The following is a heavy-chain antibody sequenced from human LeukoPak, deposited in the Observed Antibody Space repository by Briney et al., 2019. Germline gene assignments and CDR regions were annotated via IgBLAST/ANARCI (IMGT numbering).Heavy chain of an antibody. V-gene: IGHV4-34*01. J-gene: IGHJ3*02. CDR2: INHSGST. D-gene: IGHD2/OR15-2a*01. CDR1: GGSISSYY. CDR3: ARGNSAFDI. Sequence: SETLSLTCTVSGGSISSYYWSWIRQPPGKGLEWIGEINHSGSTNYNPSLKSRVTISVDTSKNQFSLKLSSVTAADTAVYYCARGNSAFDIWGQGTMVTVSS.